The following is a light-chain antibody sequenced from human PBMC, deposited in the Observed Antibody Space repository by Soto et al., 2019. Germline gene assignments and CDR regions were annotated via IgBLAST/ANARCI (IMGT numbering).Light chain of an antibody. CDR2: DAS. Sequence: EIVLTQSPATLSLSPGERATLSCRASQSVSSYLAWYQQKPGQAPRLLIYDASNRATGIPARFSGSGSGTDFTLTISSLQPEDFAVYYCQQDYNLPFTFGQGTRLENK. CDR3: QQDYNLPFT. CDR1: QSVSSY. V-gene: IGKV3-11*01. J-gene: IGKJ5*01.